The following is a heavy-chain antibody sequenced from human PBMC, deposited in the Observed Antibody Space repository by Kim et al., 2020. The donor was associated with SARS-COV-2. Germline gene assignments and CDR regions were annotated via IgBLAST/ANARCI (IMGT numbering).Heavy chain of an antibody. CDR3: ARETSYGGPDY. CDR1: GYTFTNYG. V-gene: IGHV1-18*04. CDR2: ISAYNGNT. J-gene: IGHJ4*02. D-gene: IGHD4-17*01. Sequence: ASVKVSCKASGYTFTNYGISWVRQAPGQGLEWVGWISAYNGNTNYGQKVQGRVTVTIDTSTNTVYMELRNLRSDDTAMYYCARETSYGGPDYWGQGTLVTASS.